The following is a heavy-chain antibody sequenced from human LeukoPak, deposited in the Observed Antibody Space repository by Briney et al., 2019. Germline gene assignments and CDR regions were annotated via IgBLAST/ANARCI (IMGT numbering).Heavy chain of an antibody. V-gene: IGHV3-66*02. D-gene: IGHD4-17*01. CDR3: ARDRSTVTGDY. CDR2: IYSGGST. CDR1: GFTVSSNY. J-gene: IGHJ4*02. Sequence: GGSLRLSCAASGFTVSSNYMCSVRQAPGKGLEWVSVIYSGGSTYYADSVKGRFTISRDNSKNTLYLQMNSLRAEDTAVYYCARDRSTVTGDYWGQGTLVTVSS.